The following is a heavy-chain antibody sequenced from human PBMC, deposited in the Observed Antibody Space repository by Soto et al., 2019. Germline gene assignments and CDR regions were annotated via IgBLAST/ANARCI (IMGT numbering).Heavy chain of an antibody. CDR1: GGSISSYY. Sequence: PSETLSLTCTVPGGSISSYYWSWIRQPPGKGLEWIGYIYYSGSTNYNPSLKSRVTISVDTSKNQFSLKLSSVTAADTAVYYCARGLIGGVVWEPTNWFDPWGRGTLVTVSS. J-gene: IGHJ5*02. CDR3: ARGLIGGVVWEPTNWFDP. D-gene: IGHD3-16*01. V-gene: IGHV4-59*01. CDR2: IYYSGST.